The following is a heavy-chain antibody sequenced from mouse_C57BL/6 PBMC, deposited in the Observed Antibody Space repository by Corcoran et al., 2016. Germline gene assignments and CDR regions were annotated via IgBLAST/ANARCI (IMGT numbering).Heavy chain of an antibody. J-gene: IGHJ3*01. Sequence: EVQLQQSGPELVKPGASVKISCKASGYTFTDYYMNWVKQSHGKSLEWIGDINPNNGGTSYNQKFKGKATLTVDKSSSTAYMELRSLTSEDSAVYYCARRTRDSSFAYWGQGTLVTVSA. CDR3: ARRTRDSSFAY. D-gene: IGHD3-2*01. CDR2: INPNNGGT. V-gene: IGHV1-26*01. CDR1: GYTFTDYY.